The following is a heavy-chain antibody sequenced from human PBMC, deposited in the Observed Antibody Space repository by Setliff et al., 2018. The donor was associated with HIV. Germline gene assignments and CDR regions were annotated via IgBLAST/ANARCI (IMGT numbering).Heavy chain of an antibody. CDR2: ISWDGLT. CDR3: ATGEWPSAEYFQH. D-gene: IGHD3-3*01. CDR1: GFTFDDYA. V-gene: IGHV3-43D*03. J-gene: IGHJ1*01. Sequence: GGSLRLSCGASGFTFDDYAMHWIRQVPGKGLEWVSLISWDGLTYYADSVKGRFIVSRDNSQNSLFLQMNSLRLEDTALYYCATGEWPSAEYFQHWGQGTLVTVSS.